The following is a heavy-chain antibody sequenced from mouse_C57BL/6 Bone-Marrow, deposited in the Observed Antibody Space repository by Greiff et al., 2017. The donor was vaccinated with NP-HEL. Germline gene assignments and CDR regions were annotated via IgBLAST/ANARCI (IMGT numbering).Heavy chain of an antibody. J-gene: IGHJ3*01. CDR3: TGHDGPSTGAWFAY. D-gene: IGHD2-3*01. CDR2: IDPENGDT. CDR1: GFNIKDDY. Sequence: VQLQQSGAELVRPGASVKLSCTASGFNIKDDYMHWVKQRPEQGLEWIGWIDPENGDTEYASKFQGKATITADTSSNTAYLQLSSLTSEDTAFDYCTGHDGPSTGAWFAYWGQGTLVTVSA. V-gene: IGHV14-4*01.